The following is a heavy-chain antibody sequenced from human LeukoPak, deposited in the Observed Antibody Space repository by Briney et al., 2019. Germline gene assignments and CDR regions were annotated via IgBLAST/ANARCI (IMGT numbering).Heavy chain of an antibody. D-gene: IGHD6-19*01. V-gene: IGHV3-23*01. CDR3: AKRGRSGWSGNWFDP. CDR1: GFTFSSYA. J-gene: IGHJ5*02. Sequence: GGSLRLSCAASGFTFSSYAMSWVRQAPGKGLEWVSAISGSGGSTYYADSVKGRFTISRDNSKNTLFLQMNGLRAEDTAVYYCAKRGRSGWSGNWFDPWGQGTLVTVSS. CDR2: ISGSGGST.